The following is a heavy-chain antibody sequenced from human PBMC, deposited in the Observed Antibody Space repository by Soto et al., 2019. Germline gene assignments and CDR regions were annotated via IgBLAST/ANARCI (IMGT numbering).Heavy chain of an antibody. J-gene: IGHJ4*02. CDR2: ISSSSSYT. D-gene: IGHD6-19*01. CDR1: GFTFSDYY. Sequence: QVQLVESGGGLVKPGGSLRLSCAASGFTFSDYYMSWIRQAPGKGLEWVSYISSSSSYTNYADSVKGRFTISRDNAKNSLYLQTNSLRAADTAVYYCAREANSGWFGGIDYWGQGTLVTVSS. V-gene: IGHV3-11*05. CDR3: AREANSGWFGGIDY.